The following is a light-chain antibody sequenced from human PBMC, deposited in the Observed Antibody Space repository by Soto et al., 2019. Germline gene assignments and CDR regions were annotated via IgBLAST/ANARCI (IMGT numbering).Light chain of an antibody. Sequence: HSLLTQPASVSGSPGKSVTISCTGTSSHVDGYSYVSWYQQLPGEAPKLSIYGVTDRPSGVCNLFSGSKSVDTASLNVSGLQAEDEGDYYCSSYTATRTYVFGTGTQVTVL. CDR3: SSYTATRTYV. CDR2: GVT. V-gene: IGLV2-14*01. CDR1: SSHVDGYSY. J-gene: IGLJ1*01.